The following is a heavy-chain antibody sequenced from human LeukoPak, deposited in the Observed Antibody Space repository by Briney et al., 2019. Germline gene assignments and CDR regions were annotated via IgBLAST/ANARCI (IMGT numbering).Heavy chain of an antibody. CDR1: GGSFSGYY. J-gene: IGHJ4*02. V-gene: IGHV4-34*01. Sequence: TSETLSLTCAVYGGSFSGYYWSWIRQPPGKGLEWIGEINHSGSTNYNPSLKSRVTISVDTSKNQFSLKLSSVTAADTAVYYCARGVDGGSYCHWGQGTLVTVSS. D-gene: IGHD1-26*01. CDR3: ARGVDGGSYCH. CDR2: INHSGST.